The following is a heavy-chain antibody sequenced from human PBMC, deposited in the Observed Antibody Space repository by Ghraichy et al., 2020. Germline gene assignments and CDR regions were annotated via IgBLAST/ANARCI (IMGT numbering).Heavy chain of an antibody. CDR2: IYYSGNT. CDR1: GGSISSYY. CDR3: ARGAGYFDWLPLDY. J-gene: IGHJ4*02. D-gene: IGHD3-9*01. V-gene: IGHV4-59*01. Sequence: SQTLSLTCTVSGGSISSYYWSWIRQPPGKGLEWIGYIYYSGNTNSNPSLKSRVTISVDTSKNQFSLKLSSVTAADTALYYCARGAGYFDWLPLDYWGQGTLVTVSS.